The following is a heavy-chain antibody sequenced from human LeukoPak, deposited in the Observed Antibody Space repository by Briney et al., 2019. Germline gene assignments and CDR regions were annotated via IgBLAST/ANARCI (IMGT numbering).Heavy chain of an antibody. CDR2: IYPGDSDT. CDR1: GYSFTSYW. J-gene: IGHJ5*02. V-gene: IGHV5-51*01. CDR3: ARSTDDYDSSGPTWAFDP. D-gene: IGHD3-22*01. Sequence: GESLKISCKGSGYSFTSYWIGWVRQMPGKGLEWMGIIYPGDSDTRYSPSFQGQVTISADKSISTAYLQWSSLKASDTAMYYCARSTDDYDSSGPTWAFDPWGQGTLVTVSS.